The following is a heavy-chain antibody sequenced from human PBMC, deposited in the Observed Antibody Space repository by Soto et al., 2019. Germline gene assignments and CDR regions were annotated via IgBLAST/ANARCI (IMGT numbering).Heavy chain of an antibody. D-gene: IGHD2-21*02. CDR2: ISGSGGSA. V-gene: IGHV3-23*01. CDR3: AKDRFHVVVTVSIFDP. Sequence: GGSLRLSCAASGFTFSSYAMSWVRQAPGKGLEWVSTISGSGGSADYADSVKGRFTISRDNPQNTLYLEMNSLRAEDTAIYYCAKDRFHVVVTVSIFDPWGQGTMVTVAS. CDR1: GFTFSSYA. J-gene: IGHJ5*01.